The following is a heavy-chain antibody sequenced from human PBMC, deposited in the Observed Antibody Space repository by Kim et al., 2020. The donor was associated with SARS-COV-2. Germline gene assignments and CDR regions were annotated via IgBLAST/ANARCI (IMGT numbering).Heavy chain of an antibody. J-gene: IGHJ6*02. CDR1: GFTFNNFG. V-gene: IGHV3-30*18. CDR2: ISYEGSKK. CDR3: AKWRGLLELHLDYYNGMDL. Sequence: GGSLRLSCTASGFTFNNFGMHWVRQAPGKGLEWVAVISYEGSKKFYADSLKGRFTISRDNSKNTLYLQMNSLRGEDTAVYYCAKWRGLLELHLDYYNGMDLWGQGTDVIVSS. D-gene: IGHD1-7*01.